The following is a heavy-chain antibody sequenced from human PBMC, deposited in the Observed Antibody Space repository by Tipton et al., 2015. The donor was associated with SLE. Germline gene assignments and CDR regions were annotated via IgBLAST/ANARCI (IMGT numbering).Heavy chain of an antibody. CDR2: INHSGST. CDR3: ATWMLRAPVYGMDV. J-gene: IGHJ6*02. Sequence: TLSLTCAVYGGSFSGYYWSWIRQPPGKGLEWIGEINHSGSTNYNPSLKSRVTISVDKSKNQFSLKLSSVTAADTAVYYCATWMLRAPVYGMDVWGQGTAVAVSS. CDR1: GGSFSGYY. D-gene: IGHD3-10*01. V-gene: IGHV4-34*01.